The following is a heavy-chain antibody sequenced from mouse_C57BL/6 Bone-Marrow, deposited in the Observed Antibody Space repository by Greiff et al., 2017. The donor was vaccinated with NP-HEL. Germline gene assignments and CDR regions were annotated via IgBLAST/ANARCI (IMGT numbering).Heavy chain of an antibody. V-gene: IGHV5-12*01. D-gene: IGHD1-1*01. Sequence: DVMLVESGGGLVQPGGSLKLSCAASGFPFSDYYMYWVRQTPEKRLEWVAYISNGGGSTYYPDTVKGRFTISRDNAKNTLYLQMSRLKSEDTAMYYCASHYYGSSLYWYFDVWGTGTTVTVSS. CDR2: ISNGGGST. CDR3: ASHYYGSSLYWYFDV. J-gene: IGHJ1*03. CDR1: GFPFSDYY.